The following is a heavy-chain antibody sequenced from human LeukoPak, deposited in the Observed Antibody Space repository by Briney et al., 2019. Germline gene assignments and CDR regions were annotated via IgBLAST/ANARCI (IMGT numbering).Heavy chain of an antibody. V-gene: IGHV3-11*04. CDR2: ISGSGTTI. J-gene: IGHJ4*02. D-gene: IGHD4-23*01. Sequence: GGSLRPSCAASGFTFGDYYMTWIRQAPGKGLEWVSYISGSGTTIYYADSVKGRFTISRDSAKNPLWLQMNSLRAEDTAVYYCAKVAGGNSYFDYWGQGTLVTVSS. CDR1: GFTFGDYY. CDR3: AKVAGGNSYFDY.